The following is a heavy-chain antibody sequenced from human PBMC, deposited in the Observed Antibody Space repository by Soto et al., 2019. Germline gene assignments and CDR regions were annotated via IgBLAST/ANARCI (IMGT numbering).Heavy chain of an antibody. Sequence: PGGSLRLSCAASGFTFSSYAVSSVRQAPGNGRVWVPATSGSDGSTYYTAYVKGRFTISRDNPMNTVYLQRDSVRAEDTAVYYCARDGVGATVYFGYLDYWGQGALVTV. CDR3: ARDGVGATVYFGYLDY. CDR2: TSGSDGST. V-gene: IGHV3-23*01. J-gene: IGHJ4*02. CDR1: GFTFSSYA. D-gene: IGHD1-26*01.